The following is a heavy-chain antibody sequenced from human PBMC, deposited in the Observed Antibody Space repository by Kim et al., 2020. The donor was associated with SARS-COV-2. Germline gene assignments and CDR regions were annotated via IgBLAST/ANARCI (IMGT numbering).Heavy chain of an antibody. J-gene: IGHJ5*02. Sequence: GGSLRLSCAASGFTFSNYDMAWVRQAPGKGLEWVSGIDGTGDNTYHADSVKGRFTIFRDNSKNTMYLQMNSLRAEDTATYFCAKNSGWFDAWGQGTLVTVSS. CDR3: AKNSGWFDA. CDR1: GFTFSNYD. V-gene: IGHV3-23*01. CDR2: IDGTGDNT.